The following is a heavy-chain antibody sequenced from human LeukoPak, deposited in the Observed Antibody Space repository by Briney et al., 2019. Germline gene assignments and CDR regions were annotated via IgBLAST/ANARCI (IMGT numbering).Heavy chain of an antibody. Sequence: GGSLRLSCAASGFTFSSYSMNWVRQAPGKGLEWVSYISSSSDTIFYADSVKGRFTISRDNAKNSLYLQMNSLRDEDTAVYYCARDSGDGVAYYGMDVWGQGTTVTVSS. D-gene: IGHD4-17*01. CDR1: GFTFSSYS. CDR2: ISSSSDTI. J-gene: IGHJ6*02. V-gene: IGHV3-48*02. CDR3: ARDSGDGVAYYGMDV.